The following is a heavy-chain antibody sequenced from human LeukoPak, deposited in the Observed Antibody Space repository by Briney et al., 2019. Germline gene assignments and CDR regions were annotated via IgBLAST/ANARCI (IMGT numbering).Heavy chain of an antibody. J-gene: IGHJ4*02. CDR2: ISSSSSYI. CDR1: GFTFSSYS. Sequence: PGGSLRLSCAASGFTFSSYSMNWVRQAPGKGLEWVSSISSSSSYIYYADSVKGRFTISRDNAKNSLYLQMNSLRAEDTAVYYCARALQPAETPRKYYFDYWGQGTLVTVSS. CDR3: ARALQPAETPRKYYFDY. V-gene: IGHV3-21*01. D-gene: IGHD2-2*01.